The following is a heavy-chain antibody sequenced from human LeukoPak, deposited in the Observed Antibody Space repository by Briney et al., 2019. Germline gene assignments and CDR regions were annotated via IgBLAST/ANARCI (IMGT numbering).Heavy chain of an antibody. Sequence: PSETLSLTCTVSGGSISSYYWSWIRQPPGKGLEWIGYIYYSGSTNYNPSLKSRVTISVDTSKNQFSLKLSSVTAADTAVYYCGVITGTTPAWGQGTPVTVSS. V-gene: IGHV4-59*01. CDR3: GVITGTTPA. D-gene: IGHD1-7*01. CDR2: IYYSGST. J-gene: IGHJ4*02. CDR1: GGSISSYY.